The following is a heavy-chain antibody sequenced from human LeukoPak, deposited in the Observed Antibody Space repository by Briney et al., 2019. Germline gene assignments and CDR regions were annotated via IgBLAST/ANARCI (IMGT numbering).Heavy chain of an antibody. D-gene: IGHD6-19*01. V-gene: IGHV4-61*08. Sequence: SETLSLTCAVSGGSISSGGYYWSWIRQPPGNGLEWIGYIYYSGSTNYNPSLKSRVTISVDTSKNQFSLKLSSVTAADTAVYYCARRNVGYRSGQLDYWGQGTLVTVSS. CDR2: IYYSGST. CDR1: GGSISSGGYY. CDR3: ARRNVGYRSGQLDY. J-gene: IGHJ4*02.